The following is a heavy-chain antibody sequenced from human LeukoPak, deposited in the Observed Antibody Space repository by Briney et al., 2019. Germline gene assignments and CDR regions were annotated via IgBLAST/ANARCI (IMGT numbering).Heavy chain of an antibody. CDR2: ISYDGSNK. CDR3: ARDSYGSGSYYLLPSDY. CDR1: GFTFSSYA. D-gene: IGHD3-10*01. V-gene: IGHV3-30-3*01. J-gene: IGHJ4*02. Sequence: GGSLRLSCAASGFTFSSYAMHWVRQAPGKGLEWVAVISYDGSNKYYADSVKGRFTISRDNSKNTLYLQMNSLRAEDTAVYYCARDSYGSGSYYLLPSDYWGQGTLVTVSS.